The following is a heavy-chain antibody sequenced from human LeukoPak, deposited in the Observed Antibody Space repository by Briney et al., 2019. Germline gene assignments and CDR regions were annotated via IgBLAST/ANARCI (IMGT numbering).Heavy chain of an antibody. D-gene: IGHD6-25*01. CDR2: IKQDGSEK. CDR3: ARGRLYFDY. Sequence: PGGSLRLSCAASGFTFSSYSMNWVRQAPGKGLEWVGNIKQDGSEKYYVDSLKGRFTISRDNAKNSLFLQMNSLRAEDTAVYYCARGRLYFDYWGQGTLVTVSS. J-gene: IGHJ4*02. CDR1: GFTFSSYS. V-gene: IGHV3-7*01.